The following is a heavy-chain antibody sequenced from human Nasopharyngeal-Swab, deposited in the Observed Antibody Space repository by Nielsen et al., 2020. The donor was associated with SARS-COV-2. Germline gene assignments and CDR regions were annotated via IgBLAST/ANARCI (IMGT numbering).Heavy chain of an antibody. CDR1: GFTFSSYS. CDR2: ISSSSSYI. CDR3: ASLRYYDFWSGYYPKDYYYYMDV. V-gene: IGHV3-21*01. D-gene: IGHD3-3*01. Sequence: GGSLRLSCAASGFTFSSYSMNWVRQAPGKGLKWVSSISSSSSYIYYADSVKGRFTISRDNAKNSLYLQMNSLRAEDTAVYYCASLRYYDFWSGYYPKDYYYYMDVWGKGTTVTVSS. J-gene: IGHJ6*03.